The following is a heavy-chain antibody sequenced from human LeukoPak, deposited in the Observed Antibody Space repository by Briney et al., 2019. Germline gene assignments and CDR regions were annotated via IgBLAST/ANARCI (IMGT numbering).Heavy chain of an antibody. CDR1: AFIFSGHW. D-gene: IGHD2-15*01. CDR2: ISSSSSSI. J-gene: IGHJ4*02. CDR3: QGEGSTSDY. V-gene: IGHV3-48*02. Sequence: GGSLRLSCEGSAFIFSGHWMDWVRQAPGKGLEWVSYISSSSSSIYYADSVKGRFTISRDNAKNSLFLQMNSLRDEDTAVYYCQGEGSTSDYWGQGTLVTVSS.